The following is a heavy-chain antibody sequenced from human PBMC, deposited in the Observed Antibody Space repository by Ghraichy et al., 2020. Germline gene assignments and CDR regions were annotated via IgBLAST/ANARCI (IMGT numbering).Heavy chain of an antibody. D-gene: IGHD6-19*01. V-gene: IGHV3-21*01. CDR2: ISSSTRYI. CDR3: SRGGGAGTPVLYHMDV. Sequence: GESLNISCVASGLMFSPNSMNWVRQAQGKGLEWVASISSSTRYIYYADSVKGRFTISRDNAQNSLYLQMNSLRAVDTAVYYCSRGGGAGTPVLYHMDVWGLGTTDTVSS. J-gene: IGHJ6*02. CDR1: GLMFSPNS.